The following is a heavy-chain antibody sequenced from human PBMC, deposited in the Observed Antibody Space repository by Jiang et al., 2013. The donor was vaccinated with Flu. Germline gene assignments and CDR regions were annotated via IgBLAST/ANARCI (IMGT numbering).Heavy chain of an antibody. CDR3: AKDRARGYDDAFDI. Sequence: EWVSGISWNSGSIGYADSVKGRFTISRDNAKNSLYLQMNSLRAEDTALYYCAKDRARGYDDAFDIWGQGTMVTVSS. CDR2: ISWNSGSI. J-gene: IGHJ3*02. V-gene: IGHV3-9*01. D-gene: IGHD5-12*01.